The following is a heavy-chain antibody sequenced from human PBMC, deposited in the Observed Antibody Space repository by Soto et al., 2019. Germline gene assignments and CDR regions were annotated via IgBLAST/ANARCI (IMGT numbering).Heavy chain of an antibody. Sequence: SETLSLTCTVSGGSISSGDYYWSWIRQPPGKGLEWIGYIYYIGSTYYNPSLKSRVTISVDTSKNQFSLKLSFVTAADTAVYYCARVDSSGYQPFDYWGQGTLVTVFS. J-gene: IGHJ4*02. CDR1: GGSISSGDYY. D-gene: IGHD3-22*01. CDR2: IYYIGST. V-gene: IGHV4-30-4*01. CDR3: ARVDSSGYQPFDY.